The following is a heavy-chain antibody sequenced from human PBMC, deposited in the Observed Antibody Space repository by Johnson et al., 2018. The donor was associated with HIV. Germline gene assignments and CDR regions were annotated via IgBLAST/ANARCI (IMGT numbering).Heavy chain of an antibody. J-gene: IGHJ3*02. CDR3: AGGVAVAFDI. V-gene: IGHV3-9*01. Sequence: VQLVESGGGLVQPCRSLRLSCAASGFTFDDYAMHWVRQAPGKGLEWVSGISWNSGSIGYADSVKGRFTISRDNAKNSLYLQMNSLRAEDTAVDYCAGGVAVAFDIWGPGTMVTVSS. CDR2: ISWNSGSI. D-gene: IGHD6-19*01. CDR1: GFTFDDYA.